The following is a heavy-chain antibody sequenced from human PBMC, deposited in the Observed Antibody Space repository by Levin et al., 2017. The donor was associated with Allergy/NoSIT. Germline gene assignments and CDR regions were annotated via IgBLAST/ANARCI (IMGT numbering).Heavy chain of an antibody. CDR3: ARVFYFESSGYYDP. CDR2: ISGYNGNT. J-gene: IGHJ5*02. CDR1: GFTFSTYG. Sequence: ASVKVSCKASGFTFSTYGFIWVRQAPGQGLQWMGWISGYNGNTEYAQKFQGRVSMTTDTSTSTAYMELRNLRSDDTAVYYCARVFYFESSGYYDPWGQGTLVAVSS. D-gene: IGHD3-22*01. V-gene: IGHV1-18*01.